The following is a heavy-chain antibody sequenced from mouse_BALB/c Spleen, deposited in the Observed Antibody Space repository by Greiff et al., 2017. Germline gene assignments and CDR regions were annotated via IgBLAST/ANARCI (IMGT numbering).Heavy chain of an antibody. CDR2: ISSGGSYT. CDR3: ARRGNDDGYYFDY. D-gene: IGHD2-3*01. Sequence: EVKLVESGGDLVKPGGSLKLSCAASGFTFSSYGMSWVRQTPDKRLEWVATISSGGSYTYYPDSVKGRFTISRDNAKNTLYLQMSSLKSEDTAMYYCARRGNDDGYYFDYWGQGTTLTVSS. CDR1: GFTFSSYG. V-gene: IGHV5-6*02. J-gene: IGHJ2*01.